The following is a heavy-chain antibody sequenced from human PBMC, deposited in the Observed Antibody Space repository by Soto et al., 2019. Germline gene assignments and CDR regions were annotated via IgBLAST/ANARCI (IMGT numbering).Heavy chain of an antibody. CDR2: ISYDGSNK. V-gene: IGHV3-30*18. CDR3: AKEGLSYYYYYGMDV. CDR1: GLTFSSYG. Sequence: QVQLVESGRGVVQPGRSLRLSCAAAGLTFSSYGMHWVRXAPGKGLXWVAVISYDGSNKYYADSVKGRFTISRDNSKXXXXLHXNXXXXXXXXVXXCAKEGLSYYYYYGMDVWGQGTTVTVSS. D-gene: IGHD5-12*01. J-gene: IGHJ6*02.